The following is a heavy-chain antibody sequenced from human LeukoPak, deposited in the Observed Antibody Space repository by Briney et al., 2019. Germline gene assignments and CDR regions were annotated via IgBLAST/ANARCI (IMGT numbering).Heavy chain of an antibody. CDR1: GFIFGSRW. CDR2: IKRDGSGE. CDR3: ASLLGDKTIFDY. D-gene: IGHD1-26*01. Sequence: GGSLRLSCAASGFIFGSRWMSWVRQAPGKGLDWVASIKRDGSGEYYLDSVKGRFTISRDNAQNSLYLQMNSLRAEDTAVYYCASLLGDKTIFDYWGQGTLVTVSS. V-gene: IGHV3-7*01. J-gene: IGHJ4*02.